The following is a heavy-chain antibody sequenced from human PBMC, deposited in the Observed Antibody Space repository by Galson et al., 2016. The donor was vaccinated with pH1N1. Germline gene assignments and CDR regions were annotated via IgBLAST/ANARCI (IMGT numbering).Heavy chain of an antibody. CDR3: ATVLWFGELGGWFDP. D-gene: IGHD3-10*01. J-gene: IGHJ5*02. V-gene: IGHV4-59*11. CDR1: GGSISSHY. Sequence: SETLSLTCTVSGGSISSHYWSWIRQPPGKGLEWIGYIYYSGSINYNPSLKSRVTISVDTSKSQFSLKLTSVTAADTAVYFCATVLWFGELGGWFDPWGQGTLVTVSS. CDR2: IYYSGSI.